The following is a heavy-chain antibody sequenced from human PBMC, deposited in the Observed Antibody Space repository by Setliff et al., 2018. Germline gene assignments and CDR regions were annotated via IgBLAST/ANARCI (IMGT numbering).Heavy chain of an antibody. D-gene: IGHD6-13*01. V-gene: IGHV3-20*04. J-gene: IGHJ6*02. Sequence: LRLSCGTSGFTFDVSGMSWVRQAPGKGLEWVSSINWSGGSRAYADSVKGRFTISRDNAKNSLYLQMNSLRAEDTAVYFCASREEGSSWYYYYGMDVWGQGTTVTVSS. CDR3: ASREEGSSWYYYYGMDV. CDR2: INWSGGSR. CDR1: GFTFDVSG.